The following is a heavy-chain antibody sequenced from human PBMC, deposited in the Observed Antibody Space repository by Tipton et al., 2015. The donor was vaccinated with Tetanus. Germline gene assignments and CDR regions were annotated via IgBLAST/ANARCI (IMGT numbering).Heavy chain of an antibody. J-gene: IGHJ4*02. CDR1: GYSFTSYW. V-gene: IGHV5-51*01. CDR3: ARAARDGYKLYSSTAY. Sequence: QSGPEVKKPGESLKISCKGSGYSFTSYWIGWVRQMPGKGLEWMGIIYPGDSDTRYSPSFQGQVTISGDKSTSTAYLPWGSLKASATAMYYRARAARDGYKLYSSTAYWGQGPLFTVSS. CDR2: IYPGDSDT. D-gene: IGHD5-24*01.